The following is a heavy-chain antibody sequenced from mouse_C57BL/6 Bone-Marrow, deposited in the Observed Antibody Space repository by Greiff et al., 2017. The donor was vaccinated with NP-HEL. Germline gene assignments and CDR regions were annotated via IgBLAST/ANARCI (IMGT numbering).Heavy chain of an antibody. V-gene: IGHV14-1*01. D-gene: IGHD4-1*01. J-gene: IGHJ3*01. Sequence: EVQLQQSGAELVRPGASVKLSCTASGFNIKDYYMHWVKQRPEQGLGWIGRIDPEDGDTEYAPKFQGKATMTADTSANTAYLQLSSLTSEDTAVYYCTTTGKRFAYWGQGTLVTVSA. CDR2: IDPEDGDT. CDR1: GFNIKDYY. CDR3: TTTGKRFAY.